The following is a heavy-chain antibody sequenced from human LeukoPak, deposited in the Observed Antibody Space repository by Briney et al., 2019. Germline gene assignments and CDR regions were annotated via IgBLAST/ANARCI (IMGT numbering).Heavy chain of an antibody. D-gene: IGHD3-10*01. CDR1: GFTFDDYG. V-gene: IGHV3-20*04. Sequence: RPGGSLRLSCAASGFTFDDYGMSWVRQAPGKGLEWVSGINWNGGSTGYADSVKGRFTISRDNAKNSLYLQMNSLRAEDTALYYCARARELLWFGELSYYFDYWGQGTLVPVSS. CDR2: INWNGGST. CDR3: ARARELLWFGELSYYFDY. J-gene: IGHJ4*02.